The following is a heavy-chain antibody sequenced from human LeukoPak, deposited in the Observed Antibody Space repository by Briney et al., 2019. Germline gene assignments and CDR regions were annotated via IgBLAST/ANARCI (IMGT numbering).Heavy chain of an antibody. D-gene: IGHD5-18*01. CDR3: AREGVQLWLREGYYYYGMDV. J-gene: IGHJ6*02. Sequence: GGSLRLSCAASGFTFSTYEMNWVRQAPGKGLEWISYINTSGTVIFYADSVKGRFTISRDNAKNSLYLQMNSLRAEDTAVYYCAREGVQLWLREGYYYYGMDVWGQGTTVTVSS. CDR2: INTSGTVI. CDR1: GFTFSTYE. V-gene: IGHV3-48*03.